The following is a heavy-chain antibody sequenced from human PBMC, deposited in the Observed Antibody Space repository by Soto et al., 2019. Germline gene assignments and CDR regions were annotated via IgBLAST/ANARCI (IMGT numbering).Heavy chain of an antibody. CDR3: ARTDNVGYYPY. J-gene: IGHJ4*02. Sequence: SSETLSLTCAVSGDSISNGYHWAWIRQPPGKGLEWVASIYHSGTTYYNPSLTSRVTTSVDTSKNQFSLKLSSVTSADSVVYCCARTDNVGYYPYCGQGTMVTVSS. V-gene: IGHV4-38-2*01. D-gene: IGHD3-3*01. CDR2: IYHSGTT. CDR1: GDSISNGYH.